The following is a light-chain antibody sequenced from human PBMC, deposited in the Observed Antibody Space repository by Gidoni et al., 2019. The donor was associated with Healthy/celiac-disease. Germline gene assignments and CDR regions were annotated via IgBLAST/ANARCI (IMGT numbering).Light chain of an antibody. CDR2: AAS. V-gene: IGKV1-8*01. CDR1: QGISSY. Sequence: AIRITQSPSSLSASTGDRVTITCRSSQGISSYLAWYQQKPGKAPKLLIYAASTLQSGVPSRFSGSGYGTDFTLTISCLQSEDFATYYCQQYYSYLLTVGGGTKVEIK. J-gene: IGKJ4*01. CDR3: QQYYSYLLT.